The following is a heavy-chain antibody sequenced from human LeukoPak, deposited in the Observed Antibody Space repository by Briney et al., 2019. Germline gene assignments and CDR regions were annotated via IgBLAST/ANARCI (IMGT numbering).Heavy chain of an antibody. V-gene: IGHV4-31*03. Sequence: SETLSLTCTVSGGSISSGGYYWSWIRQHPGKGLEWIGYIYYSGSTYYNPSLKSRVTISVDTSKNQFSLKLSSVTAADTAVYHCASGAYYDFWSGYQAVDNWGQGTLVTVSS. CDR1: GGSISSGGYY. D-gene: IGHD3-3*01. CDR2: IYYSGST. CDR3: ASGAYYDFWSGYQAVDN. J-gene: IGHJ4*02.